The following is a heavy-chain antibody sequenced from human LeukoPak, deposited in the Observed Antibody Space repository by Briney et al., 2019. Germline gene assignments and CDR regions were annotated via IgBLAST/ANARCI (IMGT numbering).Heavy chain of an antibody. CDR2: INSDGSST. J-gene: IGHJ4*02. D-gene: IGHD5-12*01. V-gene: IGHV3-74*01. CDR1: GFTFSSYW. Sequence: GGSLRLSCAASGFTFSSYWMHWVRQAPGKGLVWVSRINSDGSSTSYAGSVKGRFTISRDNAKNTLYLQMNTLRAEDTAVYYCARADIVATISDFWGQGTLVTVSS. CDR3: ARADIVATISDF.